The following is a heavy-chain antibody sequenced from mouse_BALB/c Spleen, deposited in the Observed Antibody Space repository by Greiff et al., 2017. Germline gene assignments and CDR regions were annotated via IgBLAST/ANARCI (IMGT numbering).Heavy chain of an antibody. Sequence: EVMLVESGGGLVQPGGSRKLSCAASGFTFSSFGMHWVRQAPEKGLEWVAYISSGSSTIYYADTVKGRFTISRDNPKNTLFLQMTSLRSEDTAMYYCARSDGNYAGYFDVWGAGTTVTVSS. V-gene: IGHV5-17*02. J-gene: IGHJ1*01. CDR2: ISSGSSTI. CDR1: GFTFSSFG. CDR3: ARSDGNYAGYFDV. D-gene: IGHD2-1*01.